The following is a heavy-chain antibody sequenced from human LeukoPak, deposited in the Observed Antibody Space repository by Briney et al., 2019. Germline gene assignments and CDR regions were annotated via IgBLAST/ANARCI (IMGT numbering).Heavy chain of an antibody. V-gene: IGHV1-8*01. Sequence: ASVKVSCKASGYTFISYDINWVRQATVQGLEWMGWMNPNSGNTGYAQKFQGRVTMTRNTSISTAYMELSSLRSEDTAVYYCARPKKITIFGVVITHNFHYFDYWGQGTLVTVSS. CDR3: ARPKKITIFGVVITHNFHYFDY. CDR2: MNPNSGNT. CDR1: GYTFISYD. D-gene: IGHD3-3*01. J-gene: IGHJ4*02.